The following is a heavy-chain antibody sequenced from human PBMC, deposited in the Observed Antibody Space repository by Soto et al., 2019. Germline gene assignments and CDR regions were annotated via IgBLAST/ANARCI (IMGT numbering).Heavy chain of an antibody. D-gene: IGHD3-22*01. V-gene: IGHV1-18*01. CDR3: ARAGQYYDASGYAN. CDR1: GYSFATSG. J-gene: IGHJ4*02. Sequence: QVKLVQSGAEVKKPGASIKVSCKASGYSFATSGMTWVRQAPGQGLEWVGWISAYNGNSNYDQNLQDRVTMTTDTSTNTAYLELRNLRSDASAVYYCARAGQYYDASGYANWGQGTLVTVSS. CDR2: ISAYNGNS.